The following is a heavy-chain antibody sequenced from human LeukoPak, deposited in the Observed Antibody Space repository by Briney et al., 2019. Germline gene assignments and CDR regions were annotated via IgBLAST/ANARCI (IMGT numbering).Heavy chain of an antibody. J-gene: IGHJ6*02. CDR3: AKGQGGIQIYGMDV. CDR1: GFIFSNYA. V-gene: IGHV3-23*01. CDR2: TSGSGGST. D-gene: IGHD3-10*01. Sequence: GGSPRLSCAASGFIFSNYAMSWVRQAPGKGLEWVSGTSGSGGSTYYADSVKGRFTISRDNSKNTVYLQMNSLRAEDTAVYHCAKGQGGIQIYGMDVWGQGTTVTVSS.